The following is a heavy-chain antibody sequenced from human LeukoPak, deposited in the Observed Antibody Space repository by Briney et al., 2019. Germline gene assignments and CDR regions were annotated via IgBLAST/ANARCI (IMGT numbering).Heavy chain of an antibody. CDR1: GFTVSSNY. CDR3: ASQSTPVLPFDI. J-gene: IGHJ3*02. CDR2: IYSAGTT. Sequence: PGGSLRLSCAASGFTVSSNYISWVRQAPGKGLEWASVIYSAGTTYYADSVKGRFTISRDNSKNTLYLQMNSLRVEDTAVYYCASQSTPVLPFDIWGQGTMVTVSS. V-gene: IGHV3-66*04.